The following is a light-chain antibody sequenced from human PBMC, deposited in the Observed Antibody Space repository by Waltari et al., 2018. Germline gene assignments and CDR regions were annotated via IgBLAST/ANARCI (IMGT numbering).Light chain of an antibody. CDR3: CSYAGSITFWV. J-gene: IGLJ3*02. CDR1: SRDVGGYNY. V-gene: IGLV2-11*01. CDR2: DVT. Sequence: QSALTQPRSVSGSPGPSVTIPCTGTSRDVGGYNYVSWYQHHPGKAPKLIIYDVTKRPSGVPDRFSASKSDNTASLTISGLQAEDEADYYCCSYAGSITFWVFGGGTKLTVL.